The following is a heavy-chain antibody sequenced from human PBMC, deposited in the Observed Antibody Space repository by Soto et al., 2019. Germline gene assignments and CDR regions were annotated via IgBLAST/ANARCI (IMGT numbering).Heavy chain of an antibody. CDR3: ARDEDTAMVTPLYGMDV. Sequence: GGSLRLSCAASGFTFSSYSMNWVRQAPGKGLEWVSSISSSSSYIYYADSVKGRFTISRDNAKNSLYLQMNSLRAEDTAVYYCARDEDTAMVTPLYGMDVWGQGTTVTVSS. V-gene: IGHV3-21*01. D-gene: IGHD5-18*01. J-gene: IGHJ6*02. CDR2: ISSSSSYI. CDR1: GFTFSSYS.